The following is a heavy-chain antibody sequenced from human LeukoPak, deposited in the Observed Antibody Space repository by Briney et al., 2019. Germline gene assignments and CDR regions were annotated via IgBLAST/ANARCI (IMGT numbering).Heavy chain of an antibody. D-gene: IGHD7-27*01. V-gene: IGHV3-21*04. J-gene: IGHJ6*03. CDR3: ARSPGVHTLGNYMDV. CDR2: VGSGSDYI. CDR1: EVSFSTYN. Sequence: TGGSLRLSCVASEVSFSTYNMHWVRQAPGKGLEWISCVGSGSDYIYYADSLKGRFTISRDNAKNSLYLQMNSLRADDTAVYYCARSPGVHTLGNYMDVWGKGTTVTVSS.